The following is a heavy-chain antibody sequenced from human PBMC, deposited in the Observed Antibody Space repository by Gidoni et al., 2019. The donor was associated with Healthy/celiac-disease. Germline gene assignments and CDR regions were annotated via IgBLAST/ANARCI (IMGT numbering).Heavy chain of an antibody. CDR2: INHSGST. V-gene: IGHV4-34*01. CDR3: ARGFARQLWVRGGVYGMDV. CDR1: GGSFSCYY. D-gene: IGHD5-18*01. Sequence: QVQLQQLGAGLLQPSATLSLTCAVYGGSFSCYYWSWIRQPQGKGLEWIGEINHSGSTNYNPSLKCRVNIAVDTSKNQFSLKQSSVTAADTAVYYCARGFARQLWVRGGVYGMDVWGQGTTVTVSS. J-gene: IGHJ6*02.